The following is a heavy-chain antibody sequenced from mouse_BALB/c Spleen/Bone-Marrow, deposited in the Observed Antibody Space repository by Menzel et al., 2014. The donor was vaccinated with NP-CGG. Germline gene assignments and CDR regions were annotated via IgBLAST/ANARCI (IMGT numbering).Heavy chain of an antibody. V-gene: IGHV5-12-1*01. D-gene: IGHD1-1*01. CDR3: ASPRYYYGSSPFYAMDY. CDR1: GFAFSSYD. Sequence: EVKLMESGGGLVKPGGSLKLSCAAPGFAFSSYDMSWVRQTPEKRLEWVAYISSGGGSTYYPDTVKGRFTISRDNAKNTLYLQMSSLKSEDTAMYYGASPRYYYGSSPFYAMDYWGQGTSVTVSS. J-gene: IGHJ4*01. CDR2: ISSGGGST.